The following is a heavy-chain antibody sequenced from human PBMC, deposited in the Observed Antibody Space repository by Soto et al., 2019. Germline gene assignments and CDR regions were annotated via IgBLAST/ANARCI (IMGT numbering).Heavy chain of an antibody. CDR3: ARGRPMVRGVTPLDY. Sequence: PGGSLRLSCAASGITVSSNYMSWVRQAPGKGLEWVSVIYSGGSTYYADSVKGRFTISRDNSKNTLYLQMNSLRAEDTAVYYCARGRPMVRGVTPLDYWGQGTLVTVSS. V-gene: IGHV3-53*01. CDR2: IYSGGST. J-gene: IGHJ4*02. CDR1: GITVSSNY. D-gene: IGHD3-10*01.